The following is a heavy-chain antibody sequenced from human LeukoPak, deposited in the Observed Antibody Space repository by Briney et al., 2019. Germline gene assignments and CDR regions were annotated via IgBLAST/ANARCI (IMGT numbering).Heavy chain of an antibody. J-gene: IGHJ4*02. V-gene: IGHV3-48*01. CDR2: ISTSSSII. CDR1: GFTFSSYS. D-gene: IGHD2-2*01. Sequence: GGSLRLSCAASGFTFSSYSMNWVRQAPGKGLGWVSYISTSSSIIYYADSVKGRFTISRDNAKNSLYLQMNSLRAEDTAVYYCAKDPKSTPLDYWGQGTLVTVSS. CDR3: AKDPKSTPLDY.